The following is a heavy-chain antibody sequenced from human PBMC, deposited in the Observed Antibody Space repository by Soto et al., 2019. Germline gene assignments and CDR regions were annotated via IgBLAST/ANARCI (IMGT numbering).Heavy chain of an antibody. Sequence: QVQLVQSGAEVKKPGSSVKVSCKASGGTFSNYAISWVRQAPGQGLEWMGGIIPISGTANYAQKFQGRVTITAGESTSTAYMELSSLRSEDTAVYYCARSQGSSTSLEIYYYYYYGMAVCGQGTTVTVSS. CDR3: ARSQGSSTSLEIYYYYYYGMAV. CDR1: GGTFSNYA. CDR2: IIPISGTA. J-gene: IGHJ6*02. D-gene: IGHD2-2*01. V-gene: IGHV1-69*01.